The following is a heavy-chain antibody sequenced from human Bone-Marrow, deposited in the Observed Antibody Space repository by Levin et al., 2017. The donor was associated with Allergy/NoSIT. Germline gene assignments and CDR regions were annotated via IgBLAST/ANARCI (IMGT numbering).Heavy chain of an antibody. CDR2: ITYDGNDK. D-gene: IGHD3-22*01. J-gene: IGHJ4*02. CDR1: GYIFSNYA. Sequence: GGSLRLSCAASGYIFSNYAMHWVRQTPGKGLEWVALITYDGNDKFYAESLKGRFTISRDNSDNTLFLQMNSLTPEDTALYYCAKDIGYSSGRAFAFWGQGTLVTVSS. CDR3: AKDIGYSSGRAFAF. V-gene: IGHV3-30*18.